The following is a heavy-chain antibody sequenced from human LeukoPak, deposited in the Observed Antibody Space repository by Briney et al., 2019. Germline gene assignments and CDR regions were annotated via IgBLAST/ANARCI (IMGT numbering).Heavy chain of an antibody. CDR1: EFTFSTYS. CDR2: ISTSSSSI. D-gene: IGHD3/OR15-3a*01. Sequence: GGSLRLSCAASEFTFSTYSMNWVRQAPGKGMEWVSYISTSSSSINYADSVKGRFTISRDNAKNSLYLEMNSLRAEDTAVYYCARDLDWSLDYWGQGTLVTVSS. V-gene: IGHV3-48*04. J-gene: IGHJ4*02. CDR3: ARDLDWSLDY.